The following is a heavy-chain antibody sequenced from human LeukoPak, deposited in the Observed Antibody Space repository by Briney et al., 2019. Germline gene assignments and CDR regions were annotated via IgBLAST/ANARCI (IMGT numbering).Heavy chain of an antibody. J-gene: IGHJ4*02. CDR2: INWNGAST. V-gene: IGHV3-20*04. Sequence: GGSLRLSCAASGFNFHNYGMTWVRQVPGKGLEWVSGINWNGASTDYADSVKGRFTISRDNAKNSLYLQMNSLRAEDTAVYYCARDFTSQGNYWGQGTLVTVSS. D-gene: IGHD2-2*01. CDR3: ARDFTSQGNY. CDR1: GFNFHNYG.